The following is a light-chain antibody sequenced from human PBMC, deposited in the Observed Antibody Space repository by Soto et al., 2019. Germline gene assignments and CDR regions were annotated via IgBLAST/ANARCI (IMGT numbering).Light chain of an antibody. CDR3: QQYNKWPLT. CDR1: QSVSNN. Sequence: EIVMTQSPATLSVSPGERATLSCRASQSVSNNLAWYQKIPGQPPRLLIYHASTGATGIPARFSGSGSGTEFTLTISSLQSEDFAVYYCQQYNKWPLTFGGGTKVEIK. J-gene: IGKJ4*01. CDR2: HAS. V-gene: IGKV3-15*01.